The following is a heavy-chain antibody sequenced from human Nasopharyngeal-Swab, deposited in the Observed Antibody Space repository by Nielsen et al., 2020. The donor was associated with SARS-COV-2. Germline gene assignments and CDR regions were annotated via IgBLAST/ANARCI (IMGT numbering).Heavy chain of an antibody. CDR3: ASGAPPRGFGGGYYYHGMDV. CDR2: IIPIFGTA. V-gene: IGHV1-69*13. J-gene: IGHJ6*02. D-gene: IGHD2-21*01. CDR1: GGTFSSYA. Sequence: SVKVSCKASGGTFSSYAISWVRQAPGQGLEWMGGIIPIFGTANYAQKFQGRVTITADESTSTAYMELSSLRSEDTAVYYCASGAPPRGFGGGYYYHGMDVWGQGTTVTVSS.